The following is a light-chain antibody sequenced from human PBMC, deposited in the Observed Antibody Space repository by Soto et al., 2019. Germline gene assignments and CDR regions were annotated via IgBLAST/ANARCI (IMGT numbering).Light chain of an antibody. CDR1: SSEVGGYNY. CDR3: SSYAGSNNYV. J-gene: IGLJ1*01. CDR2: EVS. Sequence: QSLLTQPPSASGSPGQSVTISCTGTSSEVGGYNYVSWYQQHPGKAPKLMIYEVSKRPSGVPDRFSGSKSGNTASLTVSGLQAEDEADYYCSSYAGSNNYVFGTGTKVTV. V-gene: IGLV2-8*01.